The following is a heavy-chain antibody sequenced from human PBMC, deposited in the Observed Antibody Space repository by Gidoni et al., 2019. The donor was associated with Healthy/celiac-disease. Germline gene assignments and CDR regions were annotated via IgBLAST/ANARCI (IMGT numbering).Heavy chain of an antibody. CDR3: ARDRPWGELGGTVDY. Sequence: EVQLVESGGGLVQPGGSLRLSCAASGFTFRTYSMNWVRQAPGKGLEWVSYISSSSSTIYYADSVKGRFTISRDNAKNSLYLQMNSLRAEDTAVYYCARDRPWGELGGTVDYWGQGTLVTVSS. V-gene: IGHV3-48*04. D-gene: IGHD1-26*01. J-gene: IGHJ4*02. CDR1: GFTFRTYS. CDR2: ISSSSSTI.